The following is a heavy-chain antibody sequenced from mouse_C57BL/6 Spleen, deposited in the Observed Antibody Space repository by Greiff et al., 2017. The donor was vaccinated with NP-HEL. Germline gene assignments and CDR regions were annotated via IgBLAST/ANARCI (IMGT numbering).Heavy chain of an antibody. J-gene: IGHJ3*01. Sequence: VQLQQSGPELVKPGASVKISCKASGYSFTDYNMTWVKQSNGKSLEWIGVINPNYGTTSYNEKFKGKATLTVDKSSSTAYMQLNSLTSEDSAVYYCARANLDSSGPAWFAYWGQGTLVTVSA. CDR2: INPNYGTT. D-gene: IGHD3-2*02. CDR1: GYSFTDYN. CDR3: ARANLDSSGPAWFAY. V-gene: IGHV1-39*01.